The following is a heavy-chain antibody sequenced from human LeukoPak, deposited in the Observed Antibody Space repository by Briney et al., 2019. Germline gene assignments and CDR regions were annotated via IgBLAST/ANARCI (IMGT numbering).Heavy chain of an antibody. D-gene: IGHD6-13*01. CDR3: ARGTYSSSWYEPGPGNWFDP. Sequence: GASVKVSCKASGGTFSSYAISWVRQAPGQGLEWMGWMNPNSGNTGYAQKFQGRVTITRNTSISTAYMELSSLRSEDTAVYYCARGTYSSSWYEPGPGNWFDPWGQGTLVTVSS. CDR1: GGTFSSYA. V-gene: IGHV1-8*03. J-gene: IGHJ5*02. CDR2: MNPNSGNT.